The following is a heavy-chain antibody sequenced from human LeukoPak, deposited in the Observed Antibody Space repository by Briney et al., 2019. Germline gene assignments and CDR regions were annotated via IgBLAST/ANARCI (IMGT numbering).Heavy chain of an antibody. CDR3: ATPNIRYGRGGGCSNDGPDY. V-gene: IGHV4-39*07. CDR1: GGSISSSNYY. CDR2: IYYSGST. J-gene: IGHJ4*02. D-gene: IGHD2-15*01. Sequence: PAEPLSLTCTVSGGSISSSNYYWGWIPPPPGKGLEWIGRIYYSGSTHSSPPLKSRVTISEDTSKDHFSPKLSSVTVADPAVFYCATPNIRYGRGGGCSNDGPDYSGQGTLWTVSS.